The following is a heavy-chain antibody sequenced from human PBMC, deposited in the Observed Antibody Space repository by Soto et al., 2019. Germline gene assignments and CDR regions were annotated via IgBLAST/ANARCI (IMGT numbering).Heavy chain of an antibody. D-gene: IGHD3-9*01. J-gene: IGHJ3*02. Sequence: ASVKVSCKVSGYTLTEFSMHWVRQAPGRGLEWMGGFDPEAGETIYAPKFQGRVTMTEDTSTDTAYMELSSLRSEDTAVYYCATLKTGWRGNVFDIWGQGTMVTVSS. CDR3: ATLKTGWRGNVFDI. CDR2: FDPEAGET. V-gene: IGHV1-24*01. CDR1: GYTLTEFS.